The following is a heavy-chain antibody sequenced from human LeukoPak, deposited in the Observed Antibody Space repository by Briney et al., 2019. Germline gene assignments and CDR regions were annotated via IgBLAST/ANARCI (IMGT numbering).Heavy chain of an antibody. Sequence: SETLSLTCTVSGGSISSYYWSWIRQPPGKGLEWIGYIYYSGSTNYNPSLKSRVTISVDTSKNQFSLELSSVTAADMAVYYCARGSYGSRDYWGQGTLVTVSS. CDR1: GGSISSYY. J-gene: IGHJ4*02. CDR3: ARGSYGSRDY. D-gene: IGHD3-10*01. CDR2: IYYSGST. V-gene: IGHV4-59*01.